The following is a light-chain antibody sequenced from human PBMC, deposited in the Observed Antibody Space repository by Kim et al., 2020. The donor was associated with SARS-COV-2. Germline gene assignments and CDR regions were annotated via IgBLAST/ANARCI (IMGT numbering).Light chain of an antibody. J-gene: IGKJ4*01. CDR1: QSISSY. Sequence: ASVGDRVAITCPASQSISSYLNWYQQKPGKAPTLLICAASGLQSGVPSSFSGCGSGTDFTLTISSLQPEDFATFFCQQSYSTRLTFGGGTKVEIK. CDR2: AAS. CDR3: QQSYSTRLT. V-gene: IGKV1-39*01.